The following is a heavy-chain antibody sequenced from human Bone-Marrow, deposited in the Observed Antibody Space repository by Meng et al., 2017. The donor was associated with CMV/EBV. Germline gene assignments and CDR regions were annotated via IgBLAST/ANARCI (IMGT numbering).Heavy chain of an antibody. V-gene: IGHV1-18*01. D-gene: IGHD1-1*01. CDR3: ARDTLNWNFDY. Sequence: ASVKVSCKASGGTFSSYAISWVRQAPGQGLEWMGWISTYSGNTNYAQRLQGRVTMTTDTSTSTAYMSLRRLRSDDTAAYFCARDTLNWNFDYWGQGTPVTVSS. CDR1: GGTFSSYA. CDR2: ISTYSGNT. J-gene: IGHJ4*02.